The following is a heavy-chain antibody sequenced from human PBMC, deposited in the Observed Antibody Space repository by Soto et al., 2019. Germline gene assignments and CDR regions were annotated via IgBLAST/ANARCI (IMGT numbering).Heavy chain of an antibody. J-gene: IGHJ4*02. CDR1: GGSISSSSYY. D-gene: IGHD6-19*01. CDR3: ARLQVAGYKFDY. Sequence: SETLSLTCTVSGGSISSSSYYWGWIRQPPGKGLEWIGSIYYSGSTYYNPSLKSRVTISVDTSKNQFSLKLSSVTAADTAVYYCARLQVAGYKFDYWGQGTLVTVSS. V-gene: IGHV4-39*01. CDR2: IYYSGST.